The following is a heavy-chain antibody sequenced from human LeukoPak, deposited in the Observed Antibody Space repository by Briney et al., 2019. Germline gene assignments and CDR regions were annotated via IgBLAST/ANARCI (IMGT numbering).Heavy chain of an antibody. V-gene: IGHV1-18*04. CDR1: GYTFTSFF. J-gene: IGHJ4*02. CDR3: ARDRDYGDYNTQDLFVY. Sequence: GSSVKVSCKASGYTFTSFFIHWVRQAPGQGLEWMGVISAYNGNTNYAQRLQGRVTTTTDTSTSTAYMELRSLRSDDTAVYYCARDRDYGDYNTQDLFVYWGQGTLVTVSS. D-gene: IGHD4-17*01. CDR2: ISAYNGNT.